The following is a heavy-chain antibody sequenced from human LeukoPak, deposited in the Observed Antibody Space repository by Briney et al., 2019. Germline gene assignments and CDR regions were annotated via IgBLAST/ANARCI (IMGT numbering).Heavy chain of an antibody. CDR3: ASLGHGVGCSLGFFDI. CDR2: TSYSRTT. D-gene: IGHD3-16*01. V-gene: IGHV4-59*08. Sequence: PSETLSLTCAVSGGSITGHYWNWIRQTPGMRLEWIGYTSYSRTTIYNSYFKGRATMSIDTSTNLLYLNLTSVTATDTAVHYCASLGHGVGCSLGFFDIWGQGTTVIVSS. J-gene: IGHJ3*02. CDR1: GGSITGHY.